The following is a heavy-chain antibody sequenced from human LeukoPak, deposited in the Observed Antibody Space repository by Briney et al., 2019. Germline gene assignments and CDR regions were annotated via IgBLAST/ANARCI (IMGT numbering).Heavy chain of an antibody. D-gene: IGHD3-3*01. CDR3: ARGCYDFWSDPPRDNWFDP. Sequence: SETLSLTCTVSGGSISSYYWSWIRQPPGKGLEWIGYIYYSGSTNYNPSLKSRVTISVDTSKNQFSLKLSSVTAADTAVYYCARGCYDFWSDPPRDNWFDPWGQGTLVTVSS. J-gene: IGHJ5*02. CDR2: IYYSGST. V-gene: IGHV4-59*01. CDR1: GGSISSYY.